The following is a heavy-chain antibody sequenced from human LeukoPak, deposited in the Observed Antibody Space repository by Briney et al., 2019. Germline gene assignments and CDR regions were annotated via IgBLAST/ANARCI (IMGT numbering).Heavy chain of an antibody. V-gene: IGHV4-39*01. J-gene: IGHJ4*02. D-gene: IGHD3-22*01. CDR2: TYYSGST. CDR3: ATPLLDYYDSSGQLYYFDY. Sequence: PSETLSLTCTVSGGSISSSSYYWGWIRQPPGKGLEWIGSTYYSGSTYYNPSLKSRVTISVDTSKNQFSLKLSSVTAADTAVYYCATPLLDYYDSSGQLYYFDYWGQGTLVTVSS. CDR1: GGSISSSSYY.